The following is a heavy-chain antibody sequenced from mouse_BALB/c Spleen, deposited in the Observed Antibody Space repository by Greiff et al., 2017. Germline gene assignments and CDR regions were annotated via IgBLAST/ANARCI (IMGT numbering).Heavy chain of an antibody. CDR1: GFTFSSYY. CDR2: INSNGGST. CDR3: ARHPTGTGYFDY. D-gene: IGHD4-1*02. J-gene: IGHJ2*01. V-gene: IGHV5-6-2*01. Sequence: EVKLVESGGGLVKLGGSLKLSCAASGFTFSSYYMSWVRQTPEKRLELVAAINSNGGSTYYPDTVKGRFTISRDNAKNTLYLQMSSLKSEDTALYYCARHPTGTGYFDYWGQGTTLTVSS.